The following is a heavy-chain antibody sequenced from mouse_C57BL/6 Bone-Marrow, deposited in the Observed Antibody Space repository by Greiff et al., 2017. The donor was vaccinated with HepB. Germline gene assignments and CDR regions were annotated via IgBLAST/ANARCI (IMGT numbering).Heavy chain of an antibody. CDR2: IYPRSGNT. Sequence: QVHVKQSGAELARPGASVKLSCKASGYTFTSYGISWVKQRTGQGLEWIGEIYPRSGNTYYNEKFKGKATLTADKSSSTAYMELRSLTSEDSAVYFCARLGRRFAYWGQGTRVTVSA. CDR3: ARLGRRFAY. D-gene: IGHD4-1*01. J-gene: IGHJ3*01. V-gene: IGHV1-81*01. CDR1: GYTFTSYG.